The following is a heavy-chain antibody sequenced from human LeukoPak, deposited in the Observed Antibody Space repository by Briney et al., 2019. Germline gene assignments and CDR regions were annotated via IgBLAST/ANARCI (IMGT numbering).Heavy chain of an antibody. CDR3: ARGNSGSYHGGYWFDP. CDR1: GGTFSSYA. V-gene: IGHV1-69*05. D-gene: IGHD1-26*01. J-gene: IGHJ5*02. Sequence: VASVKVSCKASGGTFSSYAISWVRQAPGQGLEWMGGIIPIFGTANYAQKFQGRVTITTDESTSTAYMELSSLRSEDTAVYYCARGNSGSYHGGYWFDPWGQGTLVTVSS. CDR2: IIPIFGTA.